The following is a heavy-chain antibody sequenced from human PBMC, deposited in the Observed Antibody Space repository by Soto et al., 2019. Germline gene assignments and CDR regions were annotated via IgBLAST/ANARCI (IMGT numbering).Heavy chain of an antibody. J-gene: IGHJ4*02. V-gene: IGHV3-23*01. CDR3: AKSGVVKRLLTIPREFDF. Sequence: EVQLLESGGGLVQPGGSLRLSCAASGFTFSSYAMSWVRQAPGKGLEWVSAISGSGGSTYYADSVKGRFSISRDNSKNTLNLQINSLRGADTAVYYCAKSGVVKRLLTIPREFDFWGQGTMVTVSS. CDR2: ISGSGGST. CDR1: GFTFSSYA. D-gene: IGHD2-21*01.